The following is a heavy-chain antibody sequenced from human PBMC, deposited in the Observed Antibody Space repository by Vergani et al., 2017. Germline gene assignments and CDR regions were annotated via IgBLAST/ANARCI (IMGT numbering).Heavy chain of an antibody. Sequence: QVQLVQSGAEVKKPGASVKVSCKASGYTFTGYYMHWVRQAPGQGLEWMGWINPNSGGTNYAQKFQGRVTMTRDTSIRTAYMELSRLRAEDTALYYCAKGGYYDFWSGYFDYWGQGTLVTVSS. D-gene: IGHD3-3*01. V-gene: IGHV1-2*02. CDR2: INPNSGGT. J-gene: IGHJ4*02. CDR3: AKGGYYDFWSGYFDY. CDR1: GYTFTGYY.